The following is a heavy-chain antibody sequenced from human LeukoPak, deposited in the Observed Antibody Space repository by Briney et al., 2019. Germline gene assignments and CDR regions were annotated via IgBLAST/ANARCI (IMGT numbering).Heavy chain of an antibody. J-gene: IGHJ5*02. Sequence: GGFLRLSCAASGFTFSSYSMNWVRQAPGKGLEWVSSISSSSSSYIYYADSVKGRFTISRDNAKNSLYLQMSNLRGEDTAVYYCARPPLGYCTGGSCSFDPWGQGALVTVSS. V-gene: IGHV3-21*01. CDR2: ISSSSSSYI. CDR1: GFTFSSYS. CDR3: ARPPLGYCTGGSCSFDP. D-gene: IGHD2-15*01.